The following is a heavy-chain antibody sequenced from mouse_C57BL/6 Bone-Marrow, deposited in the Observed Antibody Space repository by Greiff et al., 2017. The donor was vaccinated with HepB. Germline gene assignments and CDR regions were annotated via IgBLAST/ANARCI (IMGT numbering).Heavy chain of an antibody. CDR3: ARDGYYVNYAMDY. Sequence: VQLQQSGAELVKPGASVKISCKASGYAFSSYWMNWVKQRPGKGLEWIGQMYPGDGDTNYNGKFKGKATLTADKSSSTAYMQLSSLTSEDSAVYFCARDGYYVNYAMDYWGQGTSVTVSS. V-gene: IGHV1-80*01. J-gene: IGHJ4*01. D-gene: IGHD2-3*01. CDR1: GYAFSSYW. CDR2: MYPGDGDT.